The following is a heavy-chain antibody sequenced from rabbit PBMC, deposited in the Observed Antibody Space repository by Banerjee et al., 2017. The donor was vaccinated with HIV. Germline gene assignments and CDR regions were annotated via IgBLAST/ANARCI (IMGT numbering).Heavy chain of an antibody. CDR1: GFTFSSYY. V-gene: IGHV1S40*01. Sequence: QSLEESGGDLVKPGASLTLTCTASGFTFSSYYICWVRQAPGKGLEWIACIYTGSSGSTYYASWAKGRFTISKTSSTTVTLQMTSLTAADTATYFCARDLAGVTGWNFGLWGPGTLVTV. CDR3: ARDLAGVTGWNFGL. D-gene: IGHD4-1*01. J-gene: IGHJ4*01. CDR2: IYTGSSGST.